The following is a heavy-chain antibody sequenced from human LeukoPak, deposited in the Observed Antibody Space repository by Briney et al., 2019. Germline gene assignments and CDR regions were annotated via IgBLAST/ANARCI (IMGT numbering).Heavy chain of an antibody. Sequence: SVKVSCKASGGTFSSYTINWVRQAPGQGLEWMGGIITMFGTTNYAQKFQGRVTITADKSTSTAFMELSSLRPEDTAVYYCARDPNSGRIDDAFDIWGQGTMVTVSS. J-gene: IGHJ3*02. CDR1: GGTFSSYT. CDR2: IITMFGTT. V-gene: IGHV1-69*06. D-gene: IGHD2/OR15-2a*01. CDR3: ARDPNSGRIDDAFDI.